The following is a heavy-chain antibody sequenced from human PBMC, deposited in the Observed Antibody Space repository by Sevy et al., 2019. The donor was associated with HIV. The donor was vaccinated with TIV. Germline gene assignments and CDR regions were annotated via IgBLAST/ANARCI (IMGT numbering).Heavy chain of an antibody. Sequence: GGSLRLSCAASGFTFSNYPMHWVRQAPGKGLEWVAVISYDGSTTYYADSLKGRFTISRDTSKSTLYRQVNSVRAEDAAVYYIARAALTSGYLYYFDYWGQGTLVTVSS. CDR3: ARAALTSGYLYYFDY. CDR2: ISYDGSTT. CDR1: GFTFSNYP. D-gene: IGHD3-22*01. J-gene: IGHJ4*02. V-gene: IGHV3-30*04.